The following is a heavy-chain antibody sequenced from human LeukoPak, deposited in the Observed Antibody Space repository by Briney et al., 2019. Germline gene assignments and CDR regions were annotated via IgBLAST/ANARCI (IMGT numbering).Heavy chain of an antibody. CDR3: ARGRYSNWGYFDY. D-gene: IGHD3-9*01. V-gene: IGHV1-69*05. J-gene: IGHJ4*02. CDR1: GGTFSSYA. CDR2: IIPIFGTA. Sequence: SVKVSCKASGGTFSSYAISWVRQAPGQGLEWMGGIIPIFGTANYAQKFQGRVTITTDESTSTAHMELSSLRSEDTAVYYCARGRYSNWGYFDYWGQGTLVTVSS.